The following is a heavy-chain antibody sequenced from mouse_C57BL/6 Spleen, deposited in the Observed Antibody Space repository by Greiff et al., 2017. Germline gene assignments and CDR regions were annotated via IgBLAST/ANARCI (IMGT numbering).Heavy chain of an antibody. CDR1: GYTFTDYY. CDR2: IYPGSGNT. V-gene: IGHV1-76*01. CDR3: ARHYDYGDWFAY. J-gene: IGHJ3*01. D-gene: IGHD2-4*01. Sequence: QVHVKQSGAELVRPGASVKLSCKASGYTFTDYYINWVKQRPGQGLEWIARIYPGSGNTYYNEKFKGKATLTAEKSSSTAYMQLSSLTSEDSAVYFCARHYDYGDWFAYWGQGTLVTVSA.